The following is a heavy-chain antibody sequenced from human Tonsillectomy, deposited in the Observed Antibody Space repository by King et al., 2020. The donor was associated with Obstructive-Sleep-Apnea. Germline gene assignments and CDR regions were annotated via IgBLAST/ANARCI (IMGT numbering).Heavy chain of an antibody. CDR3: ARELWCGELSFDY. D-gene: IGHD3-10*01. CDR2: INTGNGNT. Sequence: VQLVQSGAEVKKPGASVKVSCKASGYTFTSYAMHWVRQAPGQRLEWMGWINTGNGNTKDSQKFQGRVTITRDTSASTAYMELSSLRSEDTAVYYCARELWCGELSFDYWGQGTLVTVSS. CDR1: GYTFTSYA. J-gene: IGHJ4*02. V-gene: IGHV1-3*04.